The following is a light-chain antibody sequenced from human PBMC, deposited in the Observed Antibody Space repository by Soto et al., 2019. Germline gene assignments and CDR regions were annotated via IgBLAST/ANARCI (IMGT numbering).Light chain of an antibody. Sequence: DIQMTQSPSALSASVGDRVTITCRASQSISSWLAWYQQRPGKAPKLLIYKASSLQSGVPSRFSGSGSGTEFTLTISSLQPDDFATYFCQHYDSYPWTFGQGTKVEI. V-gene: IGKV1-5*03. J-gene: IGKJ1*01. CDR3: QHYDSYPWT. CDR2: KAS. CDR1: QSISSW.